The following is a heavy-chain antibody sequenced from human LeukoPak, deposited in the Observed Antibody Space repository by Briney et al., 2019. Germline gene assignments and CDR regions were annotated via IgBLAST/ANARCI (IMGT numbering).Heavy chain of an antibody. CDR3: ARGSVTTYYYGLDV. Sequence: GGSLRLSCAASGFTFSSHWMHWVRQAPGKGLVWVSRINSDGNSYVDSVKGRFTISRDNAKNTLYLQMNSLRAEDTAVYYCARGSVTTYYYGLDVWGQGTTVIVSS. CDR2: INSDGN. D-gene: IGHD4-17*01. V-gene: IGHV3-74*01. J-gene: IGHJ6*02. CDR1: GFTFSSHW.